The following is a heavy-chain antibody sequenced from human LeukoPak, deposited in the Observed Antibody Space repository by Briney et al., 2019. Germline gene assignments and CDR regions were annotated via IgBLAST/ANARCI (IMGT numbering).Heavy chain of an antibody. CDR2: IRSKANGGTI. D-gene: IGHD2-2*01. J-gene: IGHJ4*02. Sequence: GGSLRLSCTASGFNFGDYAMSWVRQAPGKGLEWVGFIRSKANGGTIEYAASVKGRFTISRDDSKSIAYLQMSSLKTEDTAVYYCTRGYCSGANCFARADYWGQGTLVTVSS. V-gene: IGHV3-49*04. CDR1: GFNFGDYA. CDR3: TRGYCSGANCFARADY.